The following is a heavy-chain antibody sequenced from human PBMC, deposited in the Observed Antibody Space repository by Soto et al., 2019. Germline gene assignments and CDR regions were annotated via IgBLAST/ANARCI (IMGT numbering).Heavy chain of an antibody. J-gene: IGHJ4*02. D-gene: IGHD2-2*01. V-gene: IGHV3-21*01. CDR1: GFTFRTYN. CDR2: ISAGSSNI. Sequence: EVELVESGGGLVKPGGSLKLSCAASGFTFRTYNMIWVRQAPGKGLEWVSSISAGSSNIYYAPSVKGRFTISRDNAKNLVYLQINSLRAEDTAVYYCARQYPSSSRHFDHWGQGTLVTVSS. CDR3: ARQYPSSSRHFDH.